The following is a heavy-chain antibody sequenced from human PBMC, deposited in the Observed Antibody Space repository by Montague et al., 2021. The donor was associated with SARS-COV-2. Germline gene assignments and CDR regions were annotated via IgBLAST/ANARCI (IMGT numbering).Heavy chain of an antibody. V-gene: IGHV4-31*03. CDR3: ARDRYSGYVLDAFDI. CDR1: GGSISSGGYY. D-gene: IGHD5-12*01. J-gene: IGHJ3*02. Sequence: TLSLTCTVSGGSISSGGYYWSWIRQHPGKGLEWIGYIYYSGSTYYNPSLKSRVTISVDTSKNQFSLKLSSVTAADMAVYYCARDRYSGYVLDAFDIWGQGTMVTVSS. CDR2: IYYSGST.